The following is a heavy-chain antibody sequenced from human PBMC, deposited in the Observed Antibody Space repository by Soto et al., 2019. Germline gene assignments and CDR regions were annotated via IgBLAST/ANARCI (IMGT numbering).Heavy chain of an antibody. V-gene: IGHV1-69*04. Sequence: SVKVSCTASGCTFSIYTISWVRQAPGQGLEWMGRIIPILGIANYAQKFQGRVTITADKSTSTAYMELSSLRSEDTAVYYCARDAGYSSADYWGQGTLVTVSS. CDR1: GCTFSIYT. CDR2: IIPILGIA. J-gene: IGHJ4*02. CDR3: ARDAGYSSADY. D-gene: IGHD6-25*01.